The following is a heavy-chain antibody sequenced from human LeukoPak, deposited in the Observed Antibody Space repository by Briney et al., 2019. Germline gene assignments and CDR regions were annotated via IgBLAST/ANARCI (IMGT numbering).Heavy chain of an antibody. CDR2: ISGSGGST. Sequence: GGSLRLSCAASGFTFSSYAMSWVRQAPGKGLEWVSAISGSGGSTYYADSVKARFTISRDNSKNTLYLQMNSLRAEDTAVYYCARTKDTGYSSSWYKSWGQGTLVTVSS. CDR3: ARTKDTGYSSSWYKS. D-gene: IGHD6-13*01. V-gene: IGHV3-23*01. CDR1: GFTFSSYA. J-gene: IGHJ4*02.